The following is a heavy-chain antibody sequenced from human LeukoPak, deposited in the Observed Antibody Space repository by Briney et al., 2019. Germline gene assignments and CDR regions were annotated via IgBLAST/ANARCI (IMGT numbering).Heavy chain of an antibody. CDR1: GGSISSSNW. V-gene: IGHV4-4*02. Sequence: PSETLSLTCAVSGGSISSSNWWSWVRQPPGKGLEWIGEIYHSGSTNYNPSLKSRVTISVDKSKNQFSLKLSSVTAADTAVYYCARGLIAARPAVYYYYYMDVWGKGTTVTVSS. D-gene: IGHD6-6*01. CDR3: ARGLIAARPAVYYYYYMDV. J-gene: IGHJ6*03. CDR2: IYHSGST.